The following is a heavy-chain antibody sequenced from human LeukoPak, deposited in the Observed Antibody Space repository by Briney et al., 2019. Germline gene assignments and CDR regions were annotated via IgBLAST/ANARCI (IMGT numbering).Heavy chain of an antibody. V-gene: IGHV3-7*01. Sequence: GGSLRLSYAASGFTFSSYWMSWVRQAPGKGLEWVANIKQDGSEQYYVDSVKGRFTISRDNAKNSLYLQMNSLRAEDTAVYYCARDDFWSGYPAYYYYYMDVWGKGTTVTVSS. CDR1: GFTFSSYW. D-gene: IGHD3-3*01. CDR3: ARDDFWSGYPAYYYYYMDV. J-gene: IGHJ6*03. CDR2: IKQDGSEQ.